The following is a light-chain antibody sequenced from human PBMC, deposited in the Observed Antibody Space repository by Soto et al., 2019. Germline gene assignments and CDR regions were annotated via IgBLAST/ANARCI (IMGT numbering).Light chain of an antibody. J-gene: IGKJ3*01. Sequence: IQMTQCPSSLSASVGDRVSITCRAGRNINTFLNWYQQRPGEAPKLLIYTTSNLHSGVPSRVSGSTSGTDFNLTISSLQREDVATYYWQQSYGVEVTVGPGTKLDL. CDR3: QQSYGVEVT. CDR1: RNINTF. V-gene: IGKV1-39*01. CDR2: TTS.